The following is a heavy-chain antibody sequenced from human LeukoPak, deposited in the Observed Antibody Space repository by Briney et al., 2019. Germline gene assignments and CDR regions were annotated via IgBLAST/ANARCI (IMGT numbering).Heavy chain of an antibody. D-gene: IGHD1-7*01. J-gene: IGHJ5*02. V-gene: IGHV1-2*06. CDR2: INPNSGGT. Sequence: GASVKVSCKASGYTFTGYYMHWVRQAPGQGLEWMGRINPNSGGTNHAQKFQGRVTMTRDTSISTAYMELSRLRSDDTAVYYCARAWNYNWGDWFDPWGQGTLVTVSS. CDR1: GYTFTGYY. CDR3: ARAWNYNWGDWFDP.